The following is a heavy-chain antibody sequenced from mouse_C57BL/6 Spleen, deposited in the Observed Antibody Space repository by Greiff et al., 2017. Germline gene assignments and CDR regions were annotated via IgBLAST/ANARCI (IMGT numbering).Heavy chain of an antibody. V-gene: IGHV14-1*01. J-gene: IGHJ2*01. CDR3: ATVVATNFDY. CDR1: GFNINDYY. D-gene: IGHD1-1*01. Sequence: EVQLQQSGAELVRPGASVKLSCTASGFNINDYYMHWVKQRPEQGLEWIGRIDPEDGDTEYAPKFQGKATMTADTSSNTAYLQLSSLTSEDAAVYYCATVVATNFDYWGQGTTLTVSS. CDR2: IDPEDGDT.